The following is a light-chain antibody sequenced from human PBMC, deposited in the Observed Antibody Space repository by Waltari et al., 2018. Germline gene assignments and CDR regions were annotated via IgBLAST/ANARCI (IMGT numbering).Light chain of an antibody. CDR1: QSIVVW. CDR3: LQYNSYPWT. CDR2: KAS. Sequence: DIQVTQSPSTLSASVGDRVTITCRASQSIVVWLALYQQKPGKAPRLRIYKASYLESGVPSRFSGSASGTAFTLTISSLQADDFATYYCLQYNSYPWTFGQGTTVEIK. J-gene: IGKJ1*01. V-gene: IGKV1-5*03.